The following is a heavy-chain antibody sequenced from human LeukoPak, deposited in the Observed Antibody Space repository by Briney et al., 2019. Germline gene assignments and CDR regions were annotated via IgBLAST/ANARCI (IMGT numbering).Heavy chain of an antibody. V-gene: IGHV1-24*01. D-gene: IGHD6-19*01. CDR3: ARVAPLNSSGWKYFFDQ. CDR1: GYTLSELP. J-gene: IGHJ4*02. Sequence: ASVKVSCKVSGYTLSELPMHWVRQAPGKGLEWMGGFDPEDGETISAQKFQGRVTMTEDTSRDTAYMELSSLRSEDTAVYYCARVAPLNSSGWKYFFDQWGQGTLVTVSS. CDR2: FDPEDGET.